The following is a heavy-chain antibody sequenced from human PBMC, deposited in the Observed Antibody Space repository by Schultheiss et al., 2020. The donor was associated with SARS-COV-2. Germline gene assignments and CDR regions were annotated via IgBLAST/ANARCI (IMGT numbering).Heavy chain of an antibody. CDR2: ISHSGST. D-gene: IGHD4-23*01. CDR1: GGSFRGYY. V-gene: IGHV4-34*01. J-gene: IGHJ4*02. Sequence: SETLSLTCAVYGGSFRGYYWSWLRQPPGMGLEWIGEISHSGSTNYNPSLTSRVTMSVDTSKNQFSLKLSSVTAADTAVYYCARVGGDYGGNNRPLYYWGQGTLVTVSS. CDR3: ARVGGDYGGNNRPLYY.